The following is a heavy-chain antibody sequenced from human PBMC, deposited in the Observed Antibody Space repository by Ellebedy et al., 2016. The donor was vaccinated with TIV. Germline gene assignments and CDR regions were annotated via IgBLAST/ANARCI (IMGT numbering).Heavy chain of an antibody. V-gene: IGHV3-23*01. Sequence: GESLKISCAASGFTFSTYAMNWVRQAPGKGLEWVSVVSGGGGSTYYVDSVQGRFTISRDNSKNTLYLQMNSLRVEDTAVYYCATPSYSSSWYVGYWGQGTLVTVYS. CDR3: ATPSYSSSWYVGY. D-gene: IGHD6-13*01. CDR2: VSGGGGST. CDR1: GFTFSTYA. J-gene: IGHJ4*02.